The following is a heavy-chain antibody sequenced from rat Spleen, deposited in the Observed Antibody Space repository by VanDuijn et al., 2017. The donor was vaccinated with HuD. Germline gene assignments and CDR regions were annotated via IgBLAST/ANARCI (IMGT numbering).Heavy chain of an antibody. V-gene: IGHV5-29*01. J-gene: IGHJ1*01. CDR3: ARAGYLRDWYFDF. Sequence: EVQLVESGGGLVQPGRSLKLSCAASGFTFSDYGMAWVRQGPTKGLEWVATISYGDRSGHSSTYYRDSVKGRFTISRDNAKSTLYLQMDSLRSEDTATYYCARAGYLRDWYFDFWGPGTMVTVSS. CDR1: GFTFSDYG. D-gene: IGHD2-2*01. CDR2: ISYGDRSGHSST.